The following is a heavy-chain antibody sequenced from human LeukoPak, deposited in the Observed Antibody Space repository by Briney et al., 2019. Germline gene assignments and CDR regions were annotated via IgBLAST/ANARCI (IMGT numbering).Heavy chain of an antibody. CDR1: GYPFSTWE. V-gene: IGHV1-8*01. CDR3: ARGPRNDP. D-gene: IGHD1-14*01. CDR2: VHPDSGNT. Sequence: ASVKVSCKTSGYPFSTWEINWVRQAAGQGLEWLGLVHPDSGNTDYAQKFRGRVTMSRDTSTSTAYMELSGLRLDDTAVYFCARGPRNDPWGQGTLVTVSS. J-gene: IGHJ5*02.